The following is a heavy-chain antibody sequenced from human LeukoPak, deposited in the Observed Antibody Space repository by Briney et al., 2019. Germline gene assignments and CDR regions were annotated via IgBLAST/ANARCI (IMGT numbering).Heavy chain of an antibody. Sequence: GSLRLSCAASGFSVGYNYVSWVRQAPGKGLEWVSVIYSGGSGGRIYYADSVKGRFTTSRDISKNTLYLQMNGLRTEDTAMYYCARDAPQVPAAGVLASWGQGTLVIVSS. D-gene: IGHD6-13*01. CDR2: IYSGGSGGRI. CDR3: ARDAPQVPAAGVLAS. V-gene: IGHV3-53*01. CDR1: GFSVGYNY. J-gene: IGHJ5*02.